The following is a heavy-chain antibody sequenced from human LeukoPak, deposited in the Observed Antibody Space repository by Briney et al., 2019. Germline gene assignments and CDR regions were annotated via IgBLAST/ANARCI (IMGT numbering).Heavy chain of an antibody. CDR3: AREYSSSRYYYYGMDV. V-gene: IGHV3-30-3*01. J-gene: IGHJ6*02. CDR2: ISYDGSNK. Sequence: GGSLRLSCAASGFTFSSCAMHWVRQAPGKGLEWVAVISYDGSNKYYADSVKGRFTISRDNSKNTLYLQMNSLRAEDTAVYYCAREYSSSRYYYYGMDVWGQGTTVNVSS. D-gene: IGHD6-6*01. CDR1: GFTFSSCA.